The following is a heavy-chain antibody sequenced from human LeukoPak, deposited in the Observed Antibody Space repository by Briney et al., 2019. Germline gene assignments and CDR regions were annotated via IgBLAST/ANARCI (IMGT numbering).Heavy chain of an antibody. CDR3: ASTILSSYYYYMDV. J-gene: IGHJ6*03. D-gene: IGHD3-10*01. CDR1: GGSTSSSSYY. Sequence: SETLSLTCTVSGGSTSSSSYYWGWIRQPPGKGLEWIGSIYYSGSTYYNPSLKSRVTISVDTSKNQFSLKLSSVTAADTAVYYCASTILSSYYYYMDVWGKGTTVTVSS. V-gene: IGHV4-39*07. CDR2: IYYSGST.